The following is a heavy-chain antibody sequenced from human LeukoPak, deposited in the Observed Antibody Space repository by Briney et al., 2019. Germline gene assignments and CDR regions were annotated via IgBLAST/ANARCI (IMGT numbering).Heavy chain of an antibody. D-gene: IGHD2-2*01. V-gene: IGHV1-69*04. J-gene: IGHJ6*02. CDR2: IIPILGIA. CDR1: GGTFSGYA. CDR3: ARDTPIVVVPAATYYYYYGMDV. Sequence: ASVKVSCKASGGTFSGYAISWVRQAPGQGLEWMGRIIPILGIANYAQKFQGRVTITADKSTSTAYMELSSLRSEDTAVYYCARDTPIVVVPAATYYYYYGMDVWGQGTTVTVSS.